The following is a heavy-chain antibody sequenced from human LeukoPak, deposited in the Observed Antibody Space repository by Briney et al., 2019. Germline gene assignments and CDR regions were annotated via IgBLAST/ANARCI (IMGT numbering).Heavy chain of an antibody. CDR3: AKDRGDTAMVIDY. D-gene: IGHD5-18*01. V-gene: IGHV3-9*01. Sequence: GRSLRLSCAASGFTFDDYAMQGVRQAPGKGLEGVSGISWNSGSIGYADSVKGRFTISRDNAKNSLYLQMNSLRAEDTALYYCAKDRGDTAMVIDYWGQGTLVTVSS. CDR1: GFTFDDYA. J-gene: IGHJ4*02. CDR2: ISWNSGSI.